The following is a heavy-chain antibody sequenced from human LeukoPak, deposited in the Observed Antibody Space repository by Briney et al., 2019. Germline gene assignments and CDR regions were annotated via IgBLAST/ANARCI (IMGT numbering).Heavy chain of an antibody. Sequence: VASVKVSCKASGYTFTNNGISWVRQAPGQGLEWLGWINPLNGHTDYAQKFQGRVSTTRETSTNTAFMELRSLRSDDTAIYYCARDLGNWPFDIWGQGTLVTVYS. V-gene: IGHV1-18*01. J-gene: IGHJ3*02. CDR3: ARDLGNWPFDI. CDR1: GYTFTNNG. D-gene: IGHD1-20*01. CDR2: INPLNGHT.